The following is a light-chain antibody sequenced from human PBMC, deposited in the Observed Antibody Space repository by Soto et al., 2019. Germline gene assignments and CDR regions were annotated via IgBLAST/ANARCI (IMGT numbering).Light chain of an antibody. V-gene: IGKV1-27*01. CDR1: QGISNY. J-gene: IGKJ1*01. CDR3: QKYNSAPRT. CDR2: AAS. Sequence: DIQMTQSPSSLSASVGDRVTITCRASQGISNYLAWYQQKPGKVPKLLIYAASILQSVVPSRFSGSGSGTDFTLTISSLQPEDVATYYCQKYNSAPRTFGQGTKVEIK.